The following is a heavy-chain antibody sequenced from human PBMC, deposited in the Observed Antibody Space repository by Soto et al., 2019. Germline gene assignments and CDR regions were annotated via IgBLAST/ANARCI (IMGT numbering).Heavy chain of an antibody. CDR3: ARDVSGFEYFDL. D-gene: IGHD3-9*01. CDR1: GFTFSDYA. V-gene: IGHV3-30-3*01. J-gene: IGHJ4*02. CDR2: ISFNGINT. Sequence: QVQLVESGGGVVLPGRSLRLSCAGSGFTFSDYAMHWVRQAPGRGPEWLALISFNGINTYYADSVKGRFTISRDNSKGTLYLQMNTLRAEDTAVYYCARDVSGFEYFDLWGQGTLVTISS.